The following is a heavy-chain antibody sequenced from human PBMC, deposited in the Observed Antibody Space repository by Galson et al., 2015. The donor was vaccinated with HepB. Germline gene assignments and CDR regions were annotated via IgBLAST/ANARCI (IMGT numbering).Heavy chain of an antibody. CDR3: TTSDYDFWSGYYWGILEDY. J-gene: IGHJ4*02. Sequence: SLRLSCAASGFTFSNAWMSWVRQAPGKGLEWVGRIKSKTDGGTTDYAAPVKGRFTISRDDSKNTLYLQMNSLKTEDTAVYYCTTSDYDFWSGYYWGILEDYWGQGTLVTVSS. D-gene: IGHD3-3*01. CDR2: IKSKTDGGTT. CDR1: GFTFSNAW. V-gene: IGHV3-15*01.